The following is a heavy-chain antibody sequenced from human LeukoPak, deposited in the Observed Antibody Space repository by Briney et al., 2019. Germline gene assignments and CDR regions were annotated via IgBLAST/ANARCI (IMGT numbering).Heavy chain of an antibody. CDR3: AREGIGYYIDR. D-gene: IGHD2-15*01. V-gene: IGHV3-48*01. J-gene: IGHJ6*03. CDR2: INSRSTII. Sequence: PGGSLRLSCAASGFIFSSYSMNWVRQAPGKGLEWISYINSRSTIIKVAASVKGRIIISRDNGKNSLYLELNSLRAEDTALYYCAREGIGYYIDRWGKGATVIVSS. CDR1: GFIFSSYS.